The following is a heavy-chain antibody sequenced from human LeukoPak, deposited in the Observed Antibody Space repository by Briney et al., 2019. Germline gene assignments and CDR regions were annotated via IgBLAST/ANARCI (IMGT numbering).Heavy chain of an antibody. CDR3: ARGPTISETGYFDY. D-gene: IGHD1-1*01. CDR1: GGSFSTYY. J-gene: IGHJ4*03. Sequence: SETLSLTCAVYGGSFSTYYWSWIRQSPGKGLEWIAEINHRGDTNHNPSVKSRVTISVDTSKNQFSLKITSLTAADTAVYYCARGPTISETGYFDYWGQGTLVTVSS. V-gene: IGHV4-34*01. CDR2: INHRGDT.